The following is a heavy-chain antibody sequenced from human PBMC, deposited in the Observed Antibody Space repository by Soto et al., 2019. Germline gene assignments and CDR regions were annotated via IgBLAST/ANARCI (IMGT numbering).Heavy chain of an antibody. D-gene: IGHD6-19*01. CDR1: GASISSGLYY. CDR3: ARGPDHAKAGY. CDR2: IHYSGNI. J-gene: IGHJ4*02. Sequence: QVQLQESGPGLVKPSQTLSLTCTVSGASISSGLYYWNWIRHIPGKGLEWIGCIHYSGNIYYNPSRESRLIISAHPSDNQSSLKLTSVTAADTAVYYCARGPDHAKAGYWGQGILVTVSS. V-gene: IGHV4-31*03.